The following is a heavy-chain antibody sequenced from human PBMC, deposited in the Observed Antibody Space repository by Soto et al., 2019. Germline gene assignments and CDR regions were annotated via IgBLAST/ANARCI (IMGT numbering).Heavy chain of an antibody. J-gene: IGHJ4*02. CDR2: ISATGGST. D-gene: IGHD3-10*01. Sequence: EVQLMESGGGLVQPGGSLRLSCAASGFTFDNYAMNWVRQAPGKGLEWVSGISATGGSTYYAASVRGRFGISRDNSKNTLDLQMNSLRAEGTAVYYCARSLDVFLWLGELLSLGFDSWGQGTLVTASS. CDR1: GFTFDNYA. CDR3: ARSLDVFLWLGELLSLGFDS. V-gene: IGHV3-23*01.